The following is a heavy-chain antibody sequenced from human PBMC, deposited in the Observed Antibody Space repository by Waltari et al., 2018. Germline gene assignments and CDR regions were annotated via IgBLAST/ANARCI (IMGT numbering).Heavy chain of an antibody. J-gene: IGHJ6*03. V-gene: IGHV3-53*02. CDR2: MYSDGST. CDR1: GFTVSSNY. CDR3: AGYYYYYYMDV. Sequence: EVQLVETGGGLIQPGGSLRLSCVASGFTVSSNYMGWVRQAPGKGLEWVSVMYSDGSTFYADSVKGRFTISRDNSKNTLYLQMNSLRAEDTAVYYCAGYYYYYYMDVWGKGTTVTVSS.